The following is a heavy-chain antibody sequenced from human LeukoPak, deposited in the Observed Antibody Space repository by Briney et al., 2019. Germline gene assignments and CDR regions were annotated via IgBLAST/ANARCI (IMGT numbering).Heavy chain of an antibody. CDR1: GGSTSSYY. D-gene: IGHD3-22*01. J-gene: IGHJ4*02. CDR2: IYYSGST. V-gene: IGHV4-59*01. Sequence: SETLSLTCTVSGGSTSSYYWSWIRQPPGKGLEWIGYIYYSGSTNYNPSLKSRVTISVDTSKNQFSLKLSSVTAADTAVYYCARYPNNHDSRFREKGFDYWGQGTLVTVSS. CDR3: ARYPNNHDSRFREKGFDY.